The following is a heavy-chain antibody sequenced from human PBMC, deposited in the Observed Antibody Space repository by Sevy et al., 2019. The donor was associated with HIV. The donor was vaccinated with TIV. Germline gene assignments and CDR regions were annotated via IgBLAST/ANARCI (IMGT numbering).Heavy chain of an antibody. J-gene: IGHJ4*02. CDR2: IRSKAYGGTT. D-gene: IGHD2-15*01. Sequence: GGSPRLSCTASGFTFGDYAMSWFRQAPGKGLEWVGFIRSKAYGGTTEYAASVKGRFTISRDDSKSIAYLQMNSLKTEDTAVYYCTRDGVVVAASFDYWGQGTLVTVSS. V-gene: IGHV3-49*03. CDR1: GFTFGDYA. CDR3: TRDGVVVAASFDY.